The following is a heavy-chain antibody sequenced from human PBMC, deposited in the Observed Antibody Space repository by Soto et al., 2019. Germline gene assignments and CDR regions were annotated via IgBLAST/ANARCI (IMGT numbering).Heavy chain of an antibody. Sequence: EVQLLESGGGLVQPGGSLRLSCAASGFIFSRHAMNWVRQAPGEGLEWVSAISGSGGRTFYADSVKGRFTISRDNSKNTLFLQMNSLRAEDSAVYYCAKDYGTNDYGDTNWFDPWGQGTLVTVSS. D-gene: IGHD4-17*01. CDR3: AKDYGTNDYGDTNWFDP. J-gene: IGHJ5*02. CDR1: GFIFSRHA. CDR2: ISGSGGRT. V-gene: IGHV3-23*01.